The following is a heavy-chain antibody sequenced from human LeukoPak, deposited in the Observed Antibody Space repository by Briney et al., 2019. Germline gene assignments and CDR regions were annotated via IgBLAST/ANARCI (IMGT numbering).Heavy chain of an antibody. Sequence: PSETLSLTCTVSGGSISSSSYYWGWIRQPPGKGLEWIGSIYYSGSTNYNPSLKSRVTISVDTSKNQFSLKLSSVTAADTAVYYCARGREYDFWSGYRRYFDYWGQGTLVTVSS. CDR1: GGSISSSSYY. D-gene: IGHD3-3*01. CDR3: ARGREYDFWSGYRRYFDY. V-gene: IGHV4-39*07. J-gene: IGHJ4*03. CDR2: IYYSGST.